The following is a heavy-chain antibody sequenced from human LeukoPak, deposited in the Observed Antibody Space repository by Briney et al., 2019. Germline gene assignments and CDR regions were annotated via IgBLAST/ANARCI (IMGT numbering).Heavy chain of an antibody. J-gene: IGHJ4*02. CDR1: GFTVSNNY. CDR3: AAVSGNYFSSGLDY. V-gene: IGHV3-53*01. CDR2: IYTAGAT. D-gene: IGHD1-26*01. Sequence: GGSLRLSCAASGFTVSNNYMSWVRQAPGKGLEWVSVIYTAGATYYADSVKGRFTISRDNYNNTLYLQMNSLRAEDTAVYYCAAVSGNYFSSGLDYWGQGILITVSS.